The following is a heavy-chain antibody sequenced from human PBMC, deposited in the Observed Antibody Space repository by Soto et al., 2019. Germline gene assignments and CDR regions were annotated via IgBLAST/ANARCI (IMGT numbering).Heavy chain of an antibody. CDR2: IYHSGST. CDR1: GGSISSSNW. Sequence: QVQLQESGPGLVKPSGTLSLTCAVSGGSISSSNWWSWVRQPPGKGLEWIGEIYHSGSTNYNPSHKRRVTISVDKSKHQCSLKLSSVTAADTAVYYCARGCSSTSCYPNGMDVWGQGTTVTVSS. J-gene: IGHJ6*02. CDR3: ARGCSSTSCYPNGMDV. V-gene: IGHV4-4*02. D-gene: IGHD2-2*01.